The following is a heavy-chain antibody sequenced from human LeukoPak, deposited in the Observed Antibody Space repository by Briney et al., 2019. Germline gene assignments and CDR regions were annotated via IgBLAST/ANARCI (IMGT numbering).Heavy chain of an antibody. CDR3: ARGSGYDILTGYWYYFDY. CDR1: RFTFSSYE. Sequence: GGSLRLSCAASRFTFSSYEMNWVRQAPGKGLEWVSSISSSGNTKHYADSVKGRFTFPRDSAKNSLYVQMNSLRAEDTAVYYCARGSGYDILTGYWYYFDYWGQGTLVTVSS. J-gene: IGHJ4*02. CDR2: ISSSGNTK. V-gene: IGHV3-48*03. D-gene: IGHD3-9*01.